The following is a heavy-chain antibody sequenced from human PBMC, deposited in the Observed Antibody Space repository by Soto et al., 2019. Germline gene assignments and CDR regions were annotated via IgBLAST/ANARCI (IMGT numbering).Heavy chain of an antibody. Sequence: QITLKESGPTLVKPTQTLTLTCTFSGFSLSTSGVGVGWIRQPPGKALEWLALIYWSDEKRYSPSLSSRLTITKDSSKNQVVLTMTNMDPVDTATYYCAHRRGADYKGCFHYWGQGTRVTVSS. CDR3: AHRRGADYKGCFHY. CDR2: IYWSDEK. D-gene: IGHD4-4*01. CDR1: GFSLSTSGVG. V-gene: IGHV2-5*01. J-gene: IGHJ4*02.